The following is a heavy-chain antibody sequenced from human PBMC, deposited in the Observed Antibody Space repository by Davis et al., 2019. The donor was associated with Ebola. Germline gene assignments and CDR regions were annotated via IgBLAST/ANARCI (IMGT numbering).Heavy chain of an antibody. CDR2: ISAYNGNT. D-gene: IGHD3-22*01. J-gene: IGHJ5*02. Sequence: AASVKVSCKASGYTFTSYGISWVRQAPGQGLEWMGWISAYNGNTNYAQKLPGRVTMTTDTSTSTAYMELRSLTSDDTAVFYCARSHTMIVPWGWFDPWGQGTLVTVSS. CDR1: GYTFTSYG. V-gene: IGHV1-18*01. CDR3: ARSHTMIVPWGWFDP.